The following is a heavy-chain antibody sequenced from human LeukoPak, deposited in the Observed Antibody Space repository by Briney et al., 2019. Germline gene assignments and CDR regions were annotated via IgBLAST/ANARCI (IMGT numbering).Heavy chain of an antibody. CDR3: AKYYGDYSSLYFDY. J-gene: IGHJ4*02. CDR1: GLTFSTYS. CDR2: ISSSSSTI. V-gene: IGHV3-48*01. Sequence: GGSLRLSCAASGLTFSTYSMNCVRQAPGKGLEWVSYISSSSSTIYYADSVKGRFTISRDNAKNSLYLQMNSLRAEDTAVYYCAKYYGDYSSLYFDYWGQGTLVTVSS. D-gene: IGHD4-17*01.